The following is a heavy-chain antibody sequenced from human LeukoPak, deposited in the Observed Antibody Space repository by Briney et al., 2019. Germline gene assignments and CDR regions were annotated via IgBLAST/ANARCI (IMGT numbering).Heavy chain of an antibody. CDR1: GFTFSSFW. D-gene: IGHD6-13*01. CDR2: INSDGNII. CDR3: VAGMGNY. V-gene: IGHV3-74*01. Sequence: GGSLRLSCAASGFTFSSFWMHRVRQVPGKGLVWVSRINSDGNIITYADSVKGRFTISRDNARNLVYLQMKGLRAEDTAVYYCVAGMGNYWGQGTLVPV. J-gene: IGHJ4*02.